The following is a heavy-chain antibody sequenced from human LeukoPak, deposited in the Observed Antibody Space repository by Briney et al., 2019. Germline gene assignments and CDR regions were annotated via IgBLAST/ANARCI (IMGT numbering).Heavy chain of an antibody. Sequence: ASVKVSCKASGYTFTGYYMHWVRQAPGQGLEWMGWINPNSGGTNYAQKFQGRVTMTRDTSISTAYMELSRLRSDDTAVYYCARASREWELIFDYWGQGTLVTVSS. CDR3: ARASREWELIFDY. V-gene: IGHV1-2*02. J-gene: IGHJ4*02. CDR2: INPNSGGT. D-gene: IGHD1-26*01. CDR1: GYTFTGYY.